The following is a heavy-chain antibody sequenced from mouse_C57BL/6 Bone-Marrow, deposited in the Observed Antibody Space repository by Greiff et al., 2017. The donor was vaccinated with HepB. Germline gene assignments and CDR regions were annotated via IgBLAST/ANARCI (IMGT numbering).Heavy chain of an antibody. CDR2: ISYDGSN. CDR3: ARGLYYSNSLFAY. Sequence: ESGPGLVKPSQSLSLTCSVTGYSITSGYYWNWIRQFPGNKLEWMGYISYDGSNNYNPSLKNRISITRDTSKNQFFLKLNSVTTEDTATYYCARGLYYSNSLFAYWGQGTLVTVSA. CDR1: GYSITSGYY. D-gene: IGHD2-5*01. J-gene: IGHJ3*01. V-gene: IGHV3-6*01.